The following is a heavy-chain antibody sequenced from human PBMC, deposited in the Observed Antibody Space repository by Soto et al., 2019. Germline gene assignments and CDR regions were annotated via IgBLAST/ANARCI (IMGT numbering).Heavy chain of an antibody. CDR3: AKDQGSSWYEIDY. J-gene: IGHJ4*02. CDR2: ISGSGGST. Sequence: EVQLLESGGGLVQPGGSLRLSCAASGFTFNNYAVTWVRQAPGKGLEWVSTISGSGGSTYYADSVKGRFTISRDNSKNTLNLQMNSLRAEDTAVYYCAKDQGSSWYEIDYWGQGTLVTVSS. CDR1: GFTFNNYA. D-gene: IGHD6-13*01. V-gene: IGHV3-23*01.